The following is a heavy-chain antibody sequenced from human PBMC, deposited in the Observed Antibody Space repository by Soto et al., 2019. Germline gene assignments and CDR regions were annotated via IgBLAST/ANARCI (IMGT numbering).Heavy chain of an antibody. V-gene: IGHV5-51*01. CDR3: ARTAAAGKYYYGTDV. CDR1: GYSFASYW. Sequence: GESLKISCKGSGYSFASYWLGWVRQMPGKGLEWMGIIYPGDSDTRYSPSFQGQVTISADKSISTAYLQWSSLKASDTAMYYCARTAAAGKYYYGTDVWGQGTTVTSP. D-gene: IGHD6-13*01. CDR2: IYPGDSDT. J-gene: IGHJ6*02.